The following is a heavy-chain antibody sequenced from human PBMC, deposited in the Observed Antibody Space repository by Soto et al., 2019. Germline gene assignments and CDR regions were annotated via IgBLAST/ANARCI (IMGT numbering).Heavy chain of an antibody. CDR3: ARDWLYYYGMDV. CDR1: GFTFSSYG. V-gene: IGHV3-33*01. J-gene: IGHJ6*02. Sequence: GGSLRLSCAASGFTFSSYGMHWVRQAPGKGLEWVAVIWYDGINKYYADSVKGRFTISRDNSKNTLYLQMNSLRAEDTAVYYCARDWLYYYGMDVWGQGTTVTVSS. CDR2: IWYDGINK. D-gene: IGHD6-19*01.